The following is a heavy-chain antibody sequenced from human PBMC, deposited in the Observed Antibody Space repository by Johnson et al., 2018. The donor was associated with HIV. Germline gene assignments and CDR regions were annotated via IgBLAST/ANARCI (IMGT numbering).Heavy chain of an antibody. CDR2: ISYEGSNK. CDR1: GFTFSTYA. D-gene: IGHD6-13*01. V-gene: IGHV3-30*04. Sequence: QVQLVESGGGVAQPGRSLRLSCAASGFTFSTYAFHWVRQAPGKGLDWVAVISYEGSNKYYADSVKGRITISRDNSKYTVYLQMNSLRAEDTAVYYCARDSGRYSSSWATFGAFDIWGQGTMVTVSS. J-gene: IGHJ3*02. CDR3: ARDSGRYSSSWATFGAFDI.